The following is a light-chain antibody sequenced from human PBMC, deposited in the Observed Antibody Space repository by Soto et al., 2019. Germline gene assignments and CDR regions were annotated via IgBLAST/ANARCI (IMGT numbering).Light chain of an antibody. J-gene: IGKJ1*01. Sequence: SVLSQSPGTLSLSPGERATLSFMASQSLSNNIYLAWYQQKPGQAPRLLIYGASTRATGIPARFSGSGSGTEFTLTCSSLQPEDFAFYYCQQYTNCWTFAQGTKVDIK. CDR1: QSLSNN. V-gene: IGKV3-15*01. CDR2: GAS. CDR3: QQYTNCWT.